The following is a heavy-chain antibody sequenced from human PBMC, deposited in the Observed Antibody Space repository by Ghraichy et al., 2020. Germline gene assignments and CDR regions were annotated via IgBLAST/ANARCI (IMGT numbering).Heavy chain of an antibody. Sequence: SQTLSLTCTVSGGSISSSSYYWGWIRQPPGKGLEWIGSIYYSGSTYYNPSLKSRVTISVDTSKNQFSLKLSSVTAADTAVYYCASGTRLAFDIWGQGTMVTVSS. CDR3: ASGTRLAFDI. CDR1: GGSISSSSYY. D-gene: IGHD1-26*01. J-gene: IGHJ3*02. CDR2: IYYSGST. V-gene: IGHV4-39*01.